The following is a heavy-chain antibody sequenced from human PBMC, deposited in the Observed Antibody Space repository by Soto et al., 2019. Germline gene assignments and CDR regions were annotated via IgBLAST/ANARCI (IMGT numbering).Heavy chain of an antibody. CDR1: GSTFTGYF. J-gene: IGHJ5*02. CDR2: INPNSGGT. CDR3: ATDTFDP. V-gene: IGHV1-2*02. Sequence: ASVKVSCKASGSTFTGYFMHWVRQAPGQGLEWMGWINPNSGGTNYAQKFRGGVTMTRDTSIRTVYMELSSLRSDDTAVYYCATDTFDPWGQGTPVTVSS.